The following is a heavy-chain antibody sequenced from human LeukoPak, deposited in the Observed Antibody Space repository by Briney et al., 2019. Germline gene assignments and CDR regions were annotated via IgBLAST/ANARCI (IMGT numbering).Heavy chain of an antibody. CDR2: ILPDGSYK. J-gene: IGHJ4*02. CDR1: GLTFSGSW. V-gene: IGHV3-7*01. D-gene: IGHD3-9*01. Sequence: GGSLRLSCAASGLTFSGSWMTWVRQPPGKGLEWVGNILPDGSYKHYVDSVKGRFTISRDNAKNSLYLQMNSLREEDTAVYYCARLHYDVLTGPFDYWGQGTLVTVSS. CDR3: ARLHYDVLTGPFDY.